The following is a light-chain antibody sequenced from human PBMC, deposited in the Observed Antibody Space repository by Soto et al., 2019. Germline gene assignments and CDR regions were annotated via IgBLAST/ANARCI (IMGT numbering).Light chain of an antibody. CDR3: SSYAGSNNPNVV. CDR2: EVS. CDR1: SSDVGGYNY. V-gene: IGLV2-8*01. Sequence: QSALTQPPSASGSPGQSFTISCTGTSSDVGGYNYVSWYQQHPGKAPKLMIYEVSKRPSGVPDRFSGSKSGNTASLTVSGLPAEDEADYYCSSYAGSNNPNVVFSGGATLTVL. J-gene: IGLJ2*01.